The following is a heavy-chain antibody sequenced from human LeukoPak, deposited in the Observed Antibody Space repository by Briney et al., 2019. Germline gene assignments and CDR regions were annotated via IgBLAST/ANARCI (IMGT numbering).Heavy chain of an antibody. D-gene: IGHD1-20*01. CDR3: ASPGSYSHNC. Sequence: PGGSLRLSCAASGFTFSSYWMHWVRQAPGKGLVWVSRINSDGSSTTYADSVKGRFTISRDNAKNTLYLQMNSLRDEDTAVYYCASPGSYSHNCWGQGTLVTVSS. V-gene: IGHV3-74*01. J-gene: IGHJ4*02. CDR1: GFTFSSYW. CDR2: INSDGSST.